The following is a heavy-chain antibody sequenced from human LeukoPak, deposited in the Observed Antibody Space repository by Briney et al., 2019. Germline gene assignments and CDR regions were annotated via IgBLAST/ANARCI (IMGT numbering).Heavy chain of an antibody. CDR2: IYYTGST. CDR1: SGSLSSRDYS. J-gene: IGHJ4*02. CDR3: ARKAASTYFFEF. Sequence: KTSQTLSLTCIVSSGSLSSRDYSWTWIRQRPGEGPEWIGYIYYTGSTCYNPSLKSRVTISIDTSNNQFSLRLSSVTAADTAVYYCARKAASTYFFEFWGQGALVTVSS. V-gene: IGHV4-31*03. D-gene: IGHD3-9*01.